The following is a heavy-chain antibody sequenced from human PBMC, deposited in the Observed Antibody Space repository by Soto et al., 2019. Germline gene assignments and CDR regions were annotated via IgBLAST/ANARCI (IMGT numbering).Heavy chain of an antibody. CDR1: GGSFSGYY. J-gene: IGHJ4*02. CDR3: ARYRYSSSWSRKYYFDY. CDR2: INHSGST. D-gene: IGHD6-13*01. Sequence: PSETLSLTCAVYGGSFSGYYWGWIRQPPGKGLEWIGEINHSGSTNYNPSLKSRVTISVDTSKNQYSLKLSSVTAADTAVYYCARYRYSSSWSRKYYFDYWGQGTLVTVSS. V-gene: IGHV4-34*01.